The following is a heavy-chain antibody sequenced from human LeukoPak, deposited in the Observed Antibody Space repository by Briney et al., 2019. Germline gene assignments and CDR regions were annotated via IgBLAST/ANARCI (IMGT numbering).Heavy chain of an antibody. D-gene: IGHD5-18*01. Sequence: GGSLRLSCAASGFTFDDYAMHWVRQAPGKGLEWVSGISWNSGSIGYADSVKGRFTISRDNAKNSLYLQMNSLRAEDMALYYCAKDRGRIQPWGAFDIWGQGTMVTVSS. CDR3: AKDRGRIQPWGAFDI. CDR2: ISWNSGSI. J-gene: IGHJ3*02. V-gene: IGHV3-9*03. CDR1: GFTFDDYA.